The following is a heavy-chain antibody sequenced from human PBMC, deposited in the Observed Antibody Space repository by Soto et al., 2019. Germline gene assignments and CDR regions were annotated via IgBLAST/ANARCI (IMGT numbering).Heavy chain of an antibody. Sequence: QVQLVESGGGVVQPGRSLRLSCAASGFSFSSYGMHWVRQAPGKGLEWVAMISYDGTDEYYADSVKSRFTISRDNSKNAVYLQMNSLRAEDTAVYYCAKLDSDWNDHFDSWGQGTLVTVSS. J-gene: IGHJ4*02. CDR3: AKLDSDWNDHFDS. D-gene: IGHD1-1*01. V-gene: IGHV3-30*18. CDR2: ISYDGTDE. CDR1: GFSFSSYG.